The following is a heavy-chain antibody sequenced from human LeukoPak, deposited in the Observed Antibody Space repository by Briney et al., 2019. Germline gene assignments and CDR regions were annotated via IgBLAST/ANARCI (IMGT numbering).Heavy chain of an antibody. D-gene: IGHD3-3*01. Sequence: SSGTLSLTCAVSGVSISSSNWWSWFRQPPGKGLEWIGQIYHSGRTNDNPSLKSRVTLSVDKSNNQFALRLTSVTAADTAVYYCARGSYYDFWSGYYNYYYMDVWGKGTTVTVSS. CDR3: ARGSYYDFWSGYYNYYYMDV. CDR2: IYHSGRT. J-gene: IGHJ6*03. CDR1: GVSISSSNW. V-gene: IGHV4-4*02.